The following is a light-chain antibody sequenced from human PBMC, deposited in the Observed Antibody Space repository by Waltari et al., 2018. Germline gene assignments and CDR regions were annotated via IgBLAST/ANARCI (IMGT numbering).Light chain of an antibody. Sequence: QSPLSQPPSASGTPGQRVAISCSGGGSHIRSYVVHLFHHVPGRAPKLVMHSNNERSPGVPDRFSGSKSGTSASLAISGLQSGDEGDYYCAAWDDNVKGPVFGGGTKVTVL. CDR3: AAWDDNVKGPV. CDR2: SNN. CDR1: GSHIRSYV. V-gene: IGLV1-44*01. J-gene: IGLJ2*01.